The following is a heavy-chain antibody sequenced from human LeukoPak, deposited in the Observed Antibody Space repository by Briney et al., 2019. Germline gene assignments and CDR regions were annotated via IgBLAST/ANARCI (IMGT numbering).Heavy chain of an antibody. Sequence: PWGTLSLSCAVSGLTFSGYALSWVRQAPGKGLEWIWAISASGNTTYDAALVKGRFTFSRKNSKHTPVLQRKSLRAEDTAIYYCATDIRNSLGDTYLDYWGQGTLVTVSS. J-gene: IGHJ4*02. D-gene: IGHD2/OR15-2a*01. CDR1: GLTFSGYA. V-gene: IGHV3-23*01. CDR3: ATDIRNSLGDTYLDY. CDR2: ISASGNTT.